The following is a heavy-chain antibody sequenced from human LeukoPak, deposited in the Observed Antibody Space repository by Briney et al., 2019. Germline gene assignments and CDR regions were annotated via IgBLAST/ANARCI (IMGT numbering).Heavy chain of an antibody. CDR2: INSDGSST. J-gene: IGHJ4*02. Sequence: GGSLRLSCAASGFTFSSYWMHWVRQAPGKGLVWVSRINSDGSSTSYADSVKGRFTISRDNAKNTLYLQMNSLRAEDTAVYYCARAEWSYCSSTSCYSNRPFDYWGQGTLVTVSS. CDR3: ARAEWSYCSSTSCYSNRPFDY. CDR1: GFTFSSYW. D-gene: IGHD2-2*01. V-gene: IGHV3-74*01.